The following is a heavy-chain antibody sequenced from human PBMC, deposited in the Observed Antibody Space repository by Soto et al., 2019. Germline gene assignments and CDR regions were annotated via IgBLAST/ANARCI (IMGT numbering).Heavy chain of an antibody. Sequence: GSLGLSCVGSGFPFSTYSINWVRQAPGKGLEWVSSISSRSDIYYADSVKGRFTISRDNAKNSVSLQMNSLRAEDTAVYYCAREYTAWPLAYGLDVWGQGTTVTVSS. V-gene: IGHV3-21*01. J-gene: IGHJ6*02. CDR2: ISSRSDI. CDR3: AREYTAWPLAYGLDV. CDR1: GFPFSTYS. D-gene: IGHD2-2*02.